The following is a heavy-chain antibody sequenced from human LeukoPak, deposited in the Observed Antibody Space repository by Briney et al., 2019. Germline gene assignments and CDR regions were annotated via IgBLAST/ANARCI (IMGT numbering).Heavy chain of an antibody. D-gene: IGHD3-16*01. CDR1: GFTFSSYA. V-gene: IGHV3-30*02. J-gene: IGHJ3*01. Sequence: GGSLRLSCAASGFTFSSYAMSWVRQAPGKGLEWVAFIRHDGSHHYHGDSVKGRFTISRDNSKNTLFLEMTGLRPEDTAVYYCAKVRLLGALDDAFDVWGQGTMVTV. CDR2: IRHDGSHH. CDR3: AKVRLLGALDDAFDV.